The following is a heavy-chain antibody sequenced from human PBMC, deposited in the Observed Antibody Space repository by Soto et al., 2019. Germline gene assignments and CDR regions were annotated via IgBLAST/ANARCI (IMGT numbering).Heavy chain of an antibody. CDR1: GGSVSSRYW. V-gene: IGHV4-4*02. CDR3: ARYNAASGTYYFDY. CDR2: IYHSGSV. Sequence: QVELQESGPGLVKPSGTLSLTCAVSGGSVSSRYWWSWVRQSPGKGLEWIGEIYHSGSVNYNPSRKSRVTMSVDNSKNQFSLRLNSVTAADTAVYYCARYNAASGTYYFDYWGQGTLVTVSS. D-gene: IGHD6-13*01. J-gene: IGHJ4*02.